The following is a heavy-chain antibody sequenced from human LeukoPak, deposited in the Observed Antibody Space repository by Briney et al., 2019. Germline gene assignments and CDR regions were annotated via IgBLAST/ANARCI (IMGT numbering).Heavy chain of an antibody. CDR3: AKDRVAAHDY. J-gene: IGHJ4*02. V-gene: IGHV3-48*01. D-gene: IGHD2-15*01. CDR1: GFTFSSYS. CDR2: ISSSSSTI. Sequence: PGGSLRLSCAASGFTFSSYSMNWVRQAPGKGLEWVSYISSSSSTIYYADSVKGRFTISRDNSKNTLYLQMNSLRAEDTAVYYCAKDRVAAHDYWGQGTLVTVSS.